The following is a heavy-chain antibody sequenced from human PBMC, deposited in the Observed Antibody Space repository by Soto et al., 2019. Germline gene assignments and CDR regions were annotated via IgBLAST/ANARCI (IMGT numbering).Heavy chain of an antibody. J-gene: IGHJ6*02. D-gene: IGHD2-2*01. CDR3: AKAGWRDIVVVSYYYYGLDV. CDR2: ISGSGKST. Sequence: EVQLLESGGGLVQPGGSLRFSCAASGFAFSSYAMNWVRQAPGKGLEWVSAISGSGKSTYYTDSVKGRFTISRDNSKNTLYLEMNSLRVEDTAVYYCAKAGWRDIVVVSYYYYGLDVWGHGTTVIVSS. V-gene: IGHV3-23*01. CDR1: GFAFSSYA.